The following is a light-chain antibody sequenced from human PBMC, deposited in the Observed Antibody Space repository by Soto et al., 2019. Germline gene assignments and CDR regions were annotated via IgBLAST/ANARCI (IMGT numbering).Light chain of an antibody. CDR3: QQYGDWPLT. J-gene: IGKJ4*01. CDR2: ATS. V-gene: IGKV3-15*01. Sequence: EIVVTQSPATLSVSPGERATLSCRASQSVGNNFAWYQQKPGQAPRLLIFATSTRATGVPARFSGSGSGTEFTLTTSSLQSEDFALYYCQQYGDWPLTFGGGAKVEIE. CDR1: QSVGNN.